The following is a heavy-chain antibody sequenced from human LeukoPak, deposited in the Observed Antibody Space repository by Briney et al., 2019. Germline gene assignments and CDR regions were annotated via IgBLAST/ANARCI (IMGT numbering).Heavy chain of an antibody. V-gene: IGHV3-7*01. CDR3: ARDRITMVRGVAALDY. J-gene: IGHJ4*02. CDR1: DFTVSNNY. CDR2: IKQDGSEK. Sequence: TGGSLRLSCAASDFTVSNNYMSWVRQAPGKGLEWVANIKQDGSEKYYVDSVKGRFTISRDNAKNSLYPQMNSLRAEDTAVYYCARDRITMVRGVAALDYWGQGTLVTVSS. D-gene: IGHD3-10*01.